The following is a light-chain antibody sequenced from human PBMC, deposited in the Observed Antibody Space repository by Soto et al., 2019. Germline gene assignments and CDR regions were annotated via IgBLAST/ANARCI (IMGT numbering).Light chain of an antibody. Sequence: IGMTRSPATRSVSPVERGTLSCRASQSVSSNLAWYQQKPGQAPRHLIYGASRRSAGIPDRFSGSGSGTDFTLTLSRREPQEFAVYYCQQYVTPPWTFGQGTKVDIK. CDR3: QQYVTPPWT. CDR1: QSVSSN. J-gene: IGKJ1*01. CDR2: GAS. V-gene: IGKV3-20*01.